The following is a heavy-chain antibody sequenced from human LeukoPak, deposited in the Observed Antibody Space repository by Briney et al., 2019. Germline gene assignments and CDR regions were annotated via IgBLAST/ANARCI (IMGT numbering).Heavy chain of an antibody. CDR2: INHSGST. V-gene: IGHV4-34*01. Sequence: SETLSLTCAVYGGSFSGYYWSWIRQPPGKGLEWIGEINHSGSTNYNPSLKSRVTISVDTSKNQFSLKLSSVSAADTAVYYCARGGGGSSTVTIYWFDPWGQGALVTVSS. J-gene: IGHJ5*02. D-gene: IGHD4-17*01. CDR1: GGSFSGYY. CDR3: ARGGGGSSTVTIYWFDP.